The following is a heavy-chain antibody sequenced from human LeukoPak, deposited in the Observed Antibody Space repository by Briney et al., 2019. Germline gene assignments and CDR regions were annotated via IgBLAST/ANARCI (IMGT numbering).Heavy chain of an antibody. CDR2: IKQDGNEK. CDR3: ARDTLGEGEDANYAVYYFDY. CDR1: GLRFNTFW. J-gene: IGHJ4*02. D-gene: IGHD4/OR15-4a*01. V-gene: IGHV3-7*01. Sequence: GGSLRLSCAASGLRFNTFWMSWVRQAPGKGLEWVANIKQDGNEKYYADSVKGRFTISRDNGKNSLDLQMNSLRADDTAFYYCARDTLGEGEDANYAVYYFDYWGQGTVVTVSS.